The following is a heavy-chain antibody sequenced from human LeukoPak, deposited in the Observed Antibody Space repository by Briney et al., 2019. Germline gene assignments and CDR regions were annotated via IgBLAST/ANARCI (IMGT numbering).Heavy chain of an antibody. CDR3: ARDFTGIVGATDY. CDR1: GYTFTGYY. CDR2: INPNSGGT. D-gene: IGHD1-26*01. Sequence: ASAKVSCKASGYTFTGYYMHWVRQAPGQGLEWMGWINPNSGGTNYAQKFQGRVTMTRDTSISTAYMELSRLRSDDTAVYYCARDFTGIVGATDYWGQGTLDPVSS. V-gene: IGHV1-2*02. J-gene: IGHJ4*02.